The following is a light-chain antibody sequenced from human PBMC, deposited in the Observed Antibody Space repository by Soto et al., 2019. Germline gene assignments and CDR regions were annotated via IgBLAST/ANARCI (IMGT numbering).Light chain of an antibody. V-gene: IGLV3-1*01. J-gene: IGLJ1*01. CDR1: KLGDKY. CDR3: QAWDSSTFYV. CDR2: QNT. Sequence: YELTQPPSVSVSPGQTASITCSGDKLGDKYACWYQQRPGQSPVLVIYQNTKRPSGIPERFSGSNSGNTATLTISGIQSMDEADYYCQAWDSSTFYVFGTGTKVTVL.